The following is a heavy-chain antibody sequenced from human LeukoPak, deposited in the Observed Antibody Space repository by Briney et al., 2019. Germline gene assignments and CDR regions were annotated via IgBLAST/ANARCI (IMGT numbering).Heavy chain of an antibody. J-gene: IGHJ4*02. Sequence: PSETLSLTCTVSGGSISSFYWSWIRQPPGKGLEWIGYISYSGSTNYNPSLKSRVTISVDTSKNQFSLKLSSVTAADTVVYYCARSGSGYSPVDYWGQGALVTVSS. V-gene: IGHV4-59*01. CDR2: ISYSGST. D-gene: IGHD3-22*01. CDR1: GGSISSFY. CDR3: ARSGSGYSPVDY.